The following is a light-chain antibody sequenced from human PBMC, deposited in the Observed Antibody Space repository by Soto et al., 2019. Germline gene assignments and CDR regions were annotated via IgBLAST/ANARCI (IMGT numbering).Light chain of an antibody. CDR3: QSYDNSLSGHVV. Sequence: QSALTQPTSVSGAPGQRVTISCTGSSSNIGALYDVNWYQQLPGTAPKLLIYDNNNRPSGVPDRFSGSKSGTSASLAITGLQAEDEADYYCQSYDNSLSGHVVFGGGTKVTVL. V-gene: IGLV1-40*01. CDR1: SSNIGALYD. CDR2: DNN. J-gene: IGLJ2*01.